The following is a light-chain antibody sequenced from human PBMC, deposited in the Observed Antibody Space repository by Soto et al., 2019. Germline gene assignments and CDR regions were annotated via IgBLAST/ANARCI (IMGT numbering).Light chain of an antibody. CDR1: SSDVGNYKY. Sequence: QSALTQPASVSGSPGQSITISFTGTSSDVGNYKYVSWYQQHPGKAPKLMIYEVSNRPSGFSNRFSGSKSGNTASLTVSGLQAGDETDYYCFSYTSSGTYVFGTGTEVTVL. CDR2: EVS. V-gene: IGLV2-14*01. J-gene: IGLJ1*01. CDR3: FSYTSSGTYV.